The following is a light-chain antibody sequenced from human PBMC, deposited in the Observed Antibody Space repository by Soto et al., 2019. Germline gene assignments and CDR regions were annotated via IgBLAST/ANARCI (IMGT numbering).Light chain of an antibody. CDR1: QSVSSSY. Sequence: EIVLTQSPGTLSLSPGARPTLSCRASQSVSSSYLAWYQQKPGQAPRLLIYGASSRATGIPDRFSGSGSGTDFTLTISRLEPEDFAVYYCQQYGSSPLYTFGQGTKLEIK. J-gene: IGKJ2*01. V-gene: IGKV3-20*01. CDR2: GAS. CDR3: QQYGSSPLYT.